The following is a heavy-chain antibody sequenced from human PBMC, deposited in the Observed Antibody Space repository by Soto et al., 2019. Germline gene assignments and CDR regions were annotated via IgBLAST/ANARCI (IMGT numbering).Heavy chain of an antibody. CDR3: AREMTQLYYYDSSGYNWFDP. Sequence: NPSETLSLTCTVSGGSISSYYWSWIRQPPGKGLEWIGYIYYSGSTNYNPSLKSRVTISVDTSKNRFSLKLSSVTAADTAVYYCAREMTQLYYYDSSGYNWFDPWGQGTLVTVSS. D-gene: IGHD3-22*01. J-gene: IGHJ5*02. V-gene: IGHV4-59*01. CDR2: IYYSGST. CDR1: GGSISSYY.